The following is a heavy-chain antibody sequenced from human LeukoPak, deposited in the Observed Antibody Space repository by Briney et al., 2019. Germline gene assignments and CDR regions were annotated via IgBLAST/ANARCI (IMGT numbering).Heavy chain of an antibody. J-gene: IGHJ4*01. V-gene: IGHV3-23*01. D-gene: IGHD6-19*01. CDR3: AKDIHTVASFDC. CDR2: IGGGGGST. CDR1: GFTFSSYG. Sequence: PGGSLRLSCAASGFTFSSYGMSWVRQAPGKGLEWVSAIGGGGGSTYYADSVKGRFTISRDNSKNTLYLQMNSLRAEDTALYYCAKDIHTVASFDCWGQGILVTVSS.